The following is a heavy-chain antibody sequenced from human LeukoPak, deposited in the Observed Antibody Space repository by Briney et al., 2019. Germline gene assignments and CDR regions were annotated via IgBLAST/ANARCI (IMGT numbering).Heavy chain of an antibody. Sequence: ASVKVSCKASGYTFTSYDINWVRQATGQGLEWMGWMNPNSGNTGYAQKFQGRVTLTRNTSTSTAYMELSSLRSEDTAVYYCARDRSEDSRSYKLMDCWGQGTLVTVSS. J-gene: IGHJ4*02. CDR1: GYTFTSYD. D-gene: IGHD1-26*01. V-gene: IGHV1-8*01. CDR2: MNPNSGNT. CDR3: ARDRSEDSRSYKLMDC.